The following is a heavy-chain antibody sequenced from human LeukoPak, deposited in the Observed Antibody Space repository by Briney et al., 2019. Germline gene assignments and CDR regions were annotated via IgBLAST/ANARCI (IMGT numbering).Heavy chain of an antibody. Sequence: SETLSLTCTVSGGSIRHYYWAWIRQPPGKGLEWIGYIYYSGTTKYNPPLQSRVTISVDRSKNQFSLKLSSVTAADTAVYYCARLLMVRGVINWLDPWGQGTLVTVSS. CDR3: ARLLMVRGVINWLDP. V-gene: IGHV4-59*12. J-gene: IGHJ5*02. D-gene: IGHD3-10*01. CDR2: IYYSGTT. CDR1: GGSIRHYY.